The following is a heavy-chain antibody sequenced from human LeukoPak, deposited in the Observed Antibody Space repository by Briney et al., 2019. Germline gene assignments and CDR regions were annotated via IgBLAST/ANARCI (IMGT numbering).Heavy chain of an antibody. J-gene: IGHJ4*02. CDR2: IWYDGSNK. Sequence: GGSLRLSCAASGFTFSSYSMHWVRQAPGKGLEWVAVIWYDGSNKYYADSVKGRFTISRDNSKNTLYLQMNSLRAEDTAVYYCARAIVGGPFDYWGQGTLVTVSS. D-gene: IGHD1-26*01. CDR3: ARAIVGGPFDY. CDR1: GFTFSSYS. V-gene: IGHV3-33*08.